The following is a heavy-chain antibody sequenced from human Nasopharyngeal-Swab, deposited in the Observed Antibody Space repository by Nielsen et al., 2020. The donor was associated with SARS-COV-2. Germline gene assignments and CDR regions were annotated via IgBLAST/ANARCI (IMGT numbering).Heavy chain of an antibody. CDR1: GFTFSSYW. Sequence: ETLSLTCAASGFTFSSYWMSWVRQAPGKGLEWVANIKQDGSEKYYVDSVKGRFTISRDNAKNSLYLQMNSLRAEDTAVYYCARDRYYGTTVLDAFDIWGQGTMVTVSS. CDR2: IKQDGSEK. CDR3: ARDRYYGTTVLDAFDI. J-gene: IGHJ3*02. D-gene: IGHD4-17*01. V-gene: IGHV3-7*01.